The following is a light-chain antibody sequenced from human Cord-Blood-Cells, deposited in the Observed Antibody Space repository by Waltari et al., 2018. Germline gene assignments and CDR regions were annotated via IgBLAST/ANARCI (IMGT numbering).Light chain of an antibody. J-gene: IGKJ2*01. CDR3: QQYNNWPPYT. CDR2: GAS. V-gene: IGKV3-15*01. Sequence: EIVMTQSPATLSVSPGERATLSCRASQSVSSNLAWYQQKPGQAPRLLIYGASTRATCIPARFSGSGSGTEFTLTISSLQSEDVAVYYCQQYNNWPPYTFGQGTKLEIK. CDR1: QSVSSN.